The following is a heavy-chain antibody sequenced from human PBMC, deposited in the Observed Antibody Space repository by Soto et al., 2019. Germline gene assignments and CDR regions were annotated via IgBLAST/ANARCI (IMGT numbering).Heavy chain of an antibody. CDR2: VFHSGTT. J-gene: IGHJ4*02. CDR3: VRDFGDLHDFWSGSDY. D-gene: IGHD3-3*01. V-gene: IGHV4-39*07. Sequence: PSETLSLTCTVSGGSISSGDYYWSWIRQPPGKGLEWIGSVFHSGTTYSTPSLKTRLTISVDTSKNQFSLDLNAVTAADTAVYYCVRDFGDLHDFWSGSDYWGQGIPVTVSS. CDR1: GGSISSGDYY.